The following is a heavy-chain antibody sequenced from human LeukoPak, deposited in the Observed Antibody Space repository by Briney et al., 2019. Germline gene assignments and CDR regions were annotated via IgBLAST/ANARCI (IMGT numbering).Heavy chain of an antibody. CDR1: GYTFTTYW. D-gene: IGHD5-24*01. CDR3: AREGRDGFRVIDY. Sequence: GESLKISCKASGYTFTTYWIGWVRQMPGEDLEWMGIIYPDDSDTRYSPSFQGQVTISADESSSTAYLQWSSLKASDTAMYYCAREGRDGFRVIDYWGQGTLVTVSS. CDR2: IYPDDSDT. V-gene: IGHV5-51*01. J-gene: IGHJ4*02.